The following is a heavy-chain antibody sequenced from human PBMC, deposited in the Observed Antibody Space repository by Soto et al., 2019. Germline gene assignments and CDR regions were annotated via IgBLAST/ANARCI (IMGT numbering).Heavy chain of an antibody. CDR3: ARGMTTVTTYDY. D-gene: IGHD4-4*01. J-gene: IGHJ4*02. CDR2: IYYSGST. V-gene: IGHV4-59*01. CDR1: GGSISSYY. Sequence: SETLSLTCTVSGGSISSYYWSWIRQPPGKRLEWIGYIYYSGSTNYNPSLKSRVTISVDTSKNQFSLKLSSVTAADTAVYYCARGMTTVTTYDYWGQGTLVTVSS.